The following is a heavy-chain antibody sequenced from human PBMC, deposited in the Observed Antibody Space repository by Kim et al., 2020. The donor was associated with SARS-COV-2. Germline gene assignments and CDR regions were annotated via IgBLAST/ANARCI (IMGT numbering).Heavy chain of an antibody. Sequence: FQGRVTITADKSTSTAYMELSSLRSEDTAVYYCARDLINDFWSGYSYFDYWGQGTLVTVSS. CDR3: ARDLINDFWSGYSYFDY. V-gene: IGHV1-69*04. D-gene: IGHD3-3*01. J-gene: IGHJ4*02.